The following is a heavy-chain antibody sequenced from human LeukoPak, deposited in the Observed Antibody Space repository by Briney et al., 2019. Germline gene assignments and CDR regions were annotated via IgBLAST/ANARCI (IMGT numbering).Heavy chain of an antibody. CDR3: ARASPLGYCTNGVCSEFDY. Sequence: PGGSLRLSCAASGFTFDGYAMHWVRQAPGKGLEWVSSISSSSSYIYYADSVKGRFTISRDNAKNSLYLQMNSLRAEDTAVYYCARASPLGYCTNGVCSEFDYWGQGTLVTVSS. CDR1: GFTFDGYA. CDR2: ISSSSSYI. D-gene: IGHD2-8*01. J-gene: IGHJ4*02. V-gene: IGHV3-21*01.